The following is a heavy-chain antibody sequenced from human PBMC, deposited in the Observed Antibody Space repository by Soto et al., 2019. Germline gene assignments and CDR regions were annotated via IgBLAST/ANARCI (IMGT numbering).Heavy chain of an antibody. V-gene: IGHV3-30-3*01. D-gene: IGHD3-10*01. CDR3: ARSRHGSGSYTHFYYGLDV. J-gene: IGHJ6*02. CDR2: ISFDGSTE. CDR1: GFTLISYA. Sequence: QVQLVESGGGVVQPGRSLRLSCAASGFTLISYAMHWVRQAPGKGLEWVAVISFDGSTEYYADSVKGRFTISRDNYKNSVYLQMNSLRSEDTTVYYCARSRHGSGSYTHFYYGLDVWGQGTTVTVSS.